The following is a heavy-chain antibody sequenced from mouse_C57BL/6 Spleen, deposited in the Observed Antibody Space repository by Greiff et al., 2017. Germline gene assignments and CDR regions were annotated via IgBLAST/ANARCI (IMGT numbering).Heavy chain of an antibody. J-gene: IGHJ4*01. D-gene: IGHD3-2*02. CDR2: ISSGSSTI. Sequence: EVKLMESGGGLVKPGGSLKLSCAASGFTFSDYGMHWVRQAPEKGLEWVAYISSGSSTIYYADTVKGRFTISRDNAKNTLFLQMTSLRSEDTAMYYCAREEAYYYAMDYWGQGTSVTVSS. V-gene: IGHV5-17*01. CDR1: GFTFSDYG. CDR3: AREEAYYYAMDY.